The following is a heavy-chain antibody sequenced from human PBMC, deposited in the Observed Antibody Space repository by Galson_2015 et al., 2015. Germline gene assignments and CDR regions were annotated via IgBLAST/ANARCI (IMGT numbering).Heavy chain of an antibody. V-gene: IGHV3-30-3*01. CDR2: ISYDGSNN. J-gene: IGHJ4*02. D-gene: IGHD6-6*01. Sequence: SLRLSCAASGFTFSSYAMHWVRQAPGKGLEWVAGISYDGSNNFYADSVKGRFTISRDNSKNTLYLQMNSLRPEDTAVYYCARVGRDIAARPWGYFDYWGQGTLVTVSS. CDR1: GFTFSSYA. CDR3: ARVGRDIAARPWGYFDY.